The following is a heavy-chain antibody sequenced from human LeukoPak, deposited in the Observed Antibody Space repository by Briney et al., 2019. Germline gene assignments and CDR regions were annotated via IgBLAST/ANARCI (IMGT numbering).Heavy chain of an antibody. CDR3: ARGGTIRYFDWLAIRGTPVDY. CDR1: GYTFTSYA. Sequence: ASVKVSCKASGYTFTSYAMNWVRQAPGQGLEWMGWINTNTGNPTYAQGFTGRFVFSLDTSVSTAYLQISSLKAEDTAVYYCARGGTIRYFDWLAIRGTPVDYWGQGTLVTVSS. D-gene: IGHD3-9*01. J-gene: IGHJ4*02. CDR2: INTNTGNP. V-gene: IGHV7-4-1*02.